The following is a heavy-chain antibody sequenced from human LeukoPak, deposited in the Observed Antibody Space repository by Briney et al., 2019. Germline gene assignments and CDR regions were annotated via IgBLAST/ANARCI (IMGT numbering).Heavy chain of an antibody. CDR1: GFTFSSYA. D-gene: IGHD5-18*01. Sequence: GGSLRLSCAASGFTFSSYAMHWVRQAPGKGLEWVAVISYDGSNKYYADSVKGRFTISRDNSKNTLYLQMNSLRAEDTAVYYCARAQQAAMAPSGMDVWGQGTTVTVSS. J-gene: IGHJ6*02. CDR3: ARAQQAAMAPSGMDV. V-gene: IGHV3-30-3*01. CDR2: ISYDGSNK.